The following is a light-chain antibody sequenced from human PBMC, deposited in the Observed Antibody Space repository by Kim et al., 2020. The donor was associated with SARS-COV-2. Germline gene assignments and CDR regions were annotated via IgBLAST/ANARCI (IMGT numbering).Light chain of an antibody. J-gene: IGLJ2*01. CDR2: GKN. CDR3: NSRDSNDNVV. Sequence: VAVGQTGRITCQGDSLRSYYATWYQQKPGQSPIVVIYGKNNRPSGIPDRFSCSSSGNTASLTITGTQAGDEADYYCNSRDSNDNVVFGGGTKLTVL. V-gene: IGLV3-19*01. CDR1: SLRSYY.